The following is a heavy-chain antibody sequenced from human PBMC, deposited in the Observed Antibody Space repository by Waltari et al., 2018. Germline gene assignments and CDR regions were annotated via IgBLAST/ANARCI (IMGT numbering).Heavy chain of an antibody. CDR1: GGSFSGYY. J-gene: IGHJ3*02. Sequence: QVQLQQWGAGLLKPSETLSLPCAVYGGSFSGYYWSWLLQPPGKGLAWIGEINHSGSTNYNPALKSRVTISVDTSKNQFSLKLSSVTAADTAVYYCAREARVTYYDFWSATDDAVDIWGQGTMVTVSS. D-gene: IGHD3-3*01. CDR2: INHSGST. V-gene: IGHV4-34*01. CDR3: AREARVTYYDFWSATDDAVDI.